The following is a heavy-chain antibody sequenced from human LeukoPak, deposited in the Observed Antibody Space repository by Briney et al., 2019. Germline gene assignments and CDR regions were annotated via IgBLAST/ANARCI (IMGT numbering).Heavy chain of an antibody. Sequence: ESGPTLVNPTQTLTVTCTFSGFSLSTSGVGVGWIRQPPGKALEWVALIYWDDDKRYSPSLKSRLTITKDTSKKQVVLAMTNMDPVDTATYFCAHIALGAHYYGMDVWGQGTTVTVSS. CDR1: GFSLSTSGVG. CDR2: IYWDDDK. V-gene: IGHV2-5*02. J-gene: IGHJ6*02. D-gene: IGHD4/OR15-4a*01. CDR3: AHIALGAHYYGMDV.